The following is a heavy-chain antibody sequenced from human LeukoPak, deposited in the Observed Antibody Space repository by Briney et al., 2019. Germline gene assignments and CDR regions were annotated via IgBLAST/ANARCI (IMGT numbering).Heavy chain of an antibody. CDR3: ARGGLGWYVPVY. J-gene: IGHJ4*02. CDR2: INHSGST. CDR1: GGSISSSSYY. V-gene: IGHV4-39*07. Sequence: SETLSLTCTVSGGSISSSSYYWSWIRQPPGKGLEWIGEINHSGSTNYNPSLKSRVTISVDTSKNQFSLKLSSVTAADTAVYYCARGGLGWYVPVYWGQGTLVTVSS. D-gene: IGHD6-19*01.